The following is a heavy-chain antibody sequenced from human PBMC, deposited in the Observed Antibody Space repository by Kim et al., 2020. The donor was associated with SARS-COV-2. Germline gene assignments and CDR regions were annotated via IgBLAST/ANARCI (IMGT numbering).Heavy chain of an antibody. CDR1: GFTFSSYS. V-gene: IGHV3-21*01. CDR2: ISSSSSYI. Sequence: GGSLRLSCAASGFTFSSYSMNWVRQAPGKGLEWVSSISSSSSYIYYADSVKGRFTISRDNAKNSLYLQMNSLRAEDTAVYYCARSSWDTAMAPFDYWGQGTLVTVSS. CDR3: ARSSWDTAMAPFDY. J-gene: IGHJ4*02. D-gene: IGHD5-18*01.